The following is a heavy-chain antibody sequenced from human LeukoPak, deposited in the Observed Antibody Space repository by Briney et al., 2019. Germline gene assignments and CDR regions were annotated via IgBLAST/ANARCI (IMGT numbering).Heavy chain of an antibody. D-gene: IGHD2-8*02. CDR3: AKSIVLPDY. CDR1: GFRFSSYW. V-gene: IGHV3-7*01. J-gene: IGHJ4*02. Sequence: GGSLRLSCAASGFRFSSYWMHWVSQAPGKGLEWVANIKQDGGEIYYLDSVKGRFTISRDNAKNSLFLQMNSLRAEDTAVYYCAKSIVLPDYWGQGTLVTVSS. CDR2: IKQDGGEI.